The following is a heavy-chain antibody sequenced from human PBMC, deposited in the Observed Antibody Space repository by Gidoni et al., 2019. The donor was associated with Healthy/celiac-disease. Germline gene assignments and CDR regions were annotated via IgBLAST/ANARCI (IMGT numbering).Heavy chain of an antibody. D-gene: IGHD3-3*01. CDR1: GFTFSNAW. J-gene: IGHJ4*02. Sequence: EVQLVESGGGLVKPGGSLRLSCAASGFTFSNAWMSWVRQAPGKGLELVGRIKSKTDGGTTDYAAPVKGRFTISRDDSKNTLYLQMNSLKTEDTAVYYCTTPPPYDFWSGYYTGRDYWGQGTLVTVSS. CDR2: IKSKTDGGTT. V-gene: IGHV3-15*01. CDR3: TTPPPYDFWSGYYTGRDY.